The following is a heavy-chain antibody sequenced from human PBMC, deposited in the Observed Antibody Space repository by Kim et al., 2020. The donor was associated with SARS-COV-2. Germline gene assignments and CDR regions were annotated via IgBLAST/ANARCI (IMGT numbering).Heavy chain of an antibody. V-gene: IGHV4-59*01. J-gene: IGHJ6*02. D-gene: IGHD3-9*01. CDR1: GGSISSYY. Sequence: SETLSLTCTVSGGSISSYYWSWIRQPPGKGLEWIGYIYYSGSTNYNPSLKSRVTISVDTSKNQFSLKLSSVTAADTAVYYCAMTGPTPGGMDVWGQGTTVTVSS. CDR2: IYYSGST. CDR3: AMTGPTPGGMDV.